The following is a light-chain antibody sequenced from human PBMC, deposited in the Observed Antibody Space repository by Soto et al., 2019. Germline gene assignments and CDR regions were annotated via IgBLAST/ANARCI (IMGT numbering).Light chain of an antibody. J-gene: IGLJ1*01. Sequence: QSALAQPASVSGSPGQSITISCTGTSSDVENYTLISWYQHHPGKVPKVVIFEATKRPSGVSTRFSGSKSGNTASLTISGLQAEDEADYYCSSYTDTNTYVFGSGTKLTVL. CDR3: SSYTDTNTYV. CDR1: SSDVENYTL. V-gene: IGLV2-23*01. CDR2: EAT.